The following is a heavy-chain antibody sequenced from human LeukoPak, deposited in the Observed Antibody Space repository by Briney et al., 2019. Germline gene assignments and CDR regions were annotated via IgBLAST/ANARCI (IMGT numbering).Heavy chain of an antibody. J-gene: IGHJ4*02. CDR1: GFTFSSYG. CDR2: ISYDGSNK. CDR3: AKDPGYSSSWGFDY. V-gene: IGHV3-30*18. D-gene: IGHD6-13*01. Sequence: GGSLRLSCAASGFTFSSYGMHWVRQAPGNGLEWVAVISYDGSNKYYADSVKGRFTISRDNSKNTLYLQMNSLGAEDTAVYYCAKDPGYSSSWGFDYWGQGTLVTVSS.